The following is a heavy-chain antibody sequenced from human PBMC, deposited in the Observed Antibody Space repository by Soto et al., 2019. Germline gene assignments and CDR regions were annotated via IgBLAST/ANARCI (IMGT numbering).Heavy chain of an antibody. D-gene: IGHD3-16*01. J-gene: IGHJ3*02. CDR2: INPYNANV. CDR1: GYTFTNHG. CDR3: ARHRVAGIWGEAFHI. V-gene: IGHV1-18*04. Sequence: QVQLVQSGAEVKKPGASVKVSCKTSGYTFTNHGSNWVRQAPGQGLEWMGWINPYNANVNYAQKLQGRVTITTATSTSTAYMDLRSLTSAATAFYYCARHRVAGIWGEAFHIWGQATMVTASS.